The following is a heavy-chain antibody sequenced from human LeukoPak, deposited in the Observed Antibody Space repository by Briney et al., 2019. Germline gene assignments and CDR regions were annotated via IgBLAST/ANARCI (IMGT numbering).Heavy chain of an antibody. J-gene: IGHJ4*02. Sequence: GGSLRLSCAASGFTFSSYSMNWVRQAPGKGLEWVSYISSSSSTIYYADSVKGRFTISRDNAKNSLYLQMNSLRAEDTAVYYCARDGGSGSYYEDYFDYWGQGTLVTVSS. D-gene: IGHD1-26*01. CDR2: ISSSSSTI. CDR1: GFTFSSYS. CDR3: ARDGGSGSYYEDYFDY. V-gene: IGHV3-48*04.